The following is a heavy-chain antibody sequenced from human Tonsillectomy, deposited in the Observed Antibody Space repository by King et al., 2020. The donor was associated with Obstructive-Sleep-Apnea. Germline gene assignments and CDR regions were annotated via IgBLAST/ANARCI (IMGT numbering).Heavy chain of an antibody. CDR2: IWYDGSNK. Sequence: VQLVESGGGVVQPGRSLRLSCAASGFIFSSYGMHWVRQAPGKGLEWVAVIWYDGSNKYYTDSVKGRFTISRDNSKNTLFLQMDSLRAEDTAVYYCARDRRTTGYGGGFDYWGQGTLVTVSS. V-gene: IGHV3-33*01. J-gene: IGHJ4*02. D-gene: IGHD4-17*01. CDR3: ARDRRTTGYGGGFDY. CDR1: GFIFSSYG.